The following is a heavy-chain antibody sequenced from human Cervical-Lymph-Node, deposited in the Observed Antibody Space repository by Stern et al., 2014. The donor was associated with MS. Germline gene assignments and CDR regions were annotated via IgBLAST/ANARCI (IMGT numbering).Heavy chain of an antibody. CDR1: GYTFTSYG. V-gene: IGHV1-18*01. D-gene: IGHD2-15*01. Sequence: QVQLVQSGAEVKKPGASVKVSCKASGYTFTSYGISWVRQAPGQGLEWMAWISAYNGNTDYAQKLQGRVSMATDTSTSTAYMELRSLRSDDAAVYYCARDAGYCSGVSCYFVLLYWGQGTLVTVSS. CDR2: ISAYNGNT. J-gene: IGHJ4*02. CDR3: ARDAGYCSGVSCYFVLLY.